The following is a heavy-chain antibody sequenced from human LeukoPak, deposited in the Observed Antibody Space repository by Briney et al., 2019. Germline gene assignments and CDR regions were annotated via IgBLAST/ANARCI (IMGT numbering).Heavy chain of an antibody. Sequence: SETLSLTCTVSGGSISSSSYYWGWIRQPPGKGLEWIGSIYYSGSTYYNPSLKSRVTISVDTSKNQFSLKLSSVTAADTAVYCCARLDSGWAYYFDYWGQGTLVTVSS. J-gene: IGHJ4*02. CDR2: IYYSGST. D-gene: IGHD6-19*01. V-gene: IGHV4-39*01. CDR3: ARLDSGWAYYFDY. CDR1: GGSISSSSYY.